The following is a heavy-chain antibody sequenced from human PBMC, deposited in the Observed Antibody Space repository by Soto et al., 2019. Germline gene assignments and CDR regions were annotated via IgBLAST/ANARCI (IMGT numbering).Heavy chain of an antibody. J-gene: IGHJ4*02. D-gene: IGHD3-22*01. CDR1: GGTFSSYA. Sequence: SVKVSCKASGGTFSSYAISWVRQAPGQGLEWMGGIIPIFGTANYAQKFQGRVTITADESTSTAYMELSSLRSEDTAAYYCASPPNNYYDSSGPFDYWGQGTLVTVSS. CDR2: IIPIFGTA. CDR3: ASPPNNYYDSSGPFDY. V-gene: IGHV1-69*13.